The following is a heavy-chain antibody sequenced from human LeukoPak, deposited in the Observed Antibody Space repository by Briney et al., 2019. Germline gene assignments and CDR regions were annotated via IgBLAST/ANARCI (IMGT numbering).Heavy chain of an antibody. Sequence: ASVKVSCKASGYTFTSYGISWVRQAPGQGLEWMGWISAYNGNTNYAEKLQGRVTMTTDTSTSTAYMELRSLRSDDTAVFYCARNRYSGSYSPRDGMDIWGKGTTVTVSS. V-gene: IGHV1-18*01. CDR3: ARNRYSGSYSPRDGMDI. J-gene: IGHJ6*04. CDR2: ISAYNGNT. CDR1: GYTFTSYG. D-gene: IGHD1-26*01.